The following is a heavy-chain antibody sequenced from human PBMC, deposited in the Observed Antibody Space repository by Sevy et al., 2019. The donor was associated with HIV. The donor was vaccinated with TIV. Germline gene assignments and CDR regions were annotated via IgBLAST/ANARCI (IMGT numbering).Heavy chain of an antibody. D-gene: IGHD3-10*01. CDR1: GFTFSSYA. Sequence: GGSLRLSCAASGFTFSSYAMSWVRQAPGKGLEWVSAISGSGGSTYYADSVKGRFTISRDNSKNTLYLQMNSLRAEDTAVYYCVKDKGGILWFGELLVTIDAFDIWGQGTMVTVSS. V-gene: IGHV3-23*01. J-gene: IGHJ3*02. CDR3: VKDKGGILWFGELLVTIDAFDI. CDR2: ISGSGGST.